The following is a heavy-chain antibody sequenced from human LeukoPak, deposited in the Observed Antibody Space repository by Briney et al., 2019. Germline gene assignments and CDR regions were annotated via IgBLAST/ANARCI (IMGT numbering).Heavy chain of an antibody. CDR1: GFTFSSYA. CDR2: ISYDGSNK. J-gene: IGHJ2*01. D-gene: IGHD4-11*01. Sequence: GRSLRLSCAASGFTFSSYAMHWVRQAPGKGLEWVAVISYDGSNKYYADSVKGRFTISRDNSKNTLYLQMNSLRAEDTAVYYCARXAEDDYXNPXXXXXXYXDL. CDR3: ARXAEDDYXNPXXXXXXYXDL. V-gene: IGHV3-30-3*01.